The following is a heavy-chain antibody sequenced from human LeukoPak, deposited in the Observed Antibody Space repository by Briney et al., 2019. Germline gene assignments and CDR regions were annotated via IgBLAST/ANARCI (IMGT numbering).Heavy chain of an antibody. V-gene: IGHV3-30*03. J-gene: IGHJ6*03. CDR3: ARAHLSSSSTDYMDV. D-gene: IGHD6-6*01. CDR1: GFTFSNYG. CDR2: ISSDGGTD. Sequence: TGGSLRLSCEASGFTFSNYGMHWVRQAPGKGLEWVAVISSDGGTDYYADSVKGRFTISRDNSKNTLSLQMNSLRPEDTAVYYCARAHLSSSSTDYMDVWGKGTAVTVSS.